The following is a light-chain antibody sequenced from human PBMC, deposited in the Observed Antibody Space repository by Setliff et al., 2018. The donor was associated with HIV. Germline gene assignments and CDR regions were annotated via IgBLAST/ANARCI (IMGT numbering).Light chain of an antibody. J-gene: IGLJ3*02. Sequence: QSVLTQPPSASGTPGQRVTISCSGSSSNIGSNTVNWYQQLPGTAPKLLIYSNNQRPSGVPDRFSGSKSGTSASLAISGLQSEDEADYYCAAWDDSLKGGVFGGGTQRTVL. CDR1: SSNIGSNT. CDR3: AAWDDSLKGGV. V-gene: IGLV1-44*01. CDR2: SNN.